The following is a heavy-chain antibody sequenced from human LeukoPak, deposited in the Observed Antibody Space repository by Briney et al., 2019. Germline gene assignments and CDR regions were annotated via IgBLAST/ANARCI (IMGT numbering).Heavy chain of an antibody. D-gene: IGHD1-14*01. J-gene: IGHJ4*02. CDR1: GGSISSYY. CDR2: IYYSGST. CDR3: ARPGY. Sequence: SETLSLTCTVSGGSISSYYWSWIRQPPGKGLEWIGYIYYSGSTYYNPSLKSRVTISVDTSKNQFSLKLSSVTAADTAVYYCARPGYWGQGTLVTVSS. V-gene: IGHV4-59*04.